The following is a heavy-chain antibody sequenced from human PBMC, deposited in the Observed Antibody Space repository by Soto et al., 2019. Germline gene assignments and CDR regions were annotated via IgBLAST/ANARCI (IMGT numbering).Heavy chain of an antibody. D-gene: IGHD2-2*01. CDR3: ARVMPGAEDCFDL. Sequence: QGQMVQSGAEVKKPGASVKVSCTASGNTFTNFGVTWVRQAPGQGLDWMGWISAYTDDPNYAQKFQGRITMTIDTSTSAAYLDLRGLTSDDTDVYYCARVMPGAEDCFDLLGQVTMVTVSS. V-gene: IGHV1-18*01. CDR1: GNTFTNFG. J-gene: IGHJ5*02. CDR2: ISAYTDDP.